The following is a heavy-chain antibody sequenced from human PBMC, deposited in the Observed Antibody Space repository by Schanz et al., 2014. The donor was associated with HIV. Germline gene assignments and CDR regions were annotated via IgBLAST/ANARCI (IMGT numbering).Heavy chain of an antibody. CDR1: GYIFTGHL. V-gene: IGHV1-2*02. CDR3: ARDTNFVLDV. Sequence: QVQLVQSGAEVKEPGASVKVSCKPYGYIFTGHLMHWVRQAPGQGLEWMGWINPNSGATDSAQKFQGRVTMTRDTSISTAFMELSSLRSDDTAVYYCARDTNFVLDVWGQGTTVTVS. CDR2: INPNSGAT. J-gene: IGHJ6*02. D-gene: IGHD2-8*01.